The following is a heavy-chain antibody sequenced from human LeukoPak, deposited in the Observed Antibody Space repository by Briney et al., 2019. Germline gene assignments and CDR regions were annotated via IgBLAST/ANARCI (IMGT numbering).Heavy chain of an antibody. D-gene: IGHD1-26*01. CDR2: IKSKTDGGTS. V-gene: IGHV3-15*01. J-gene: IGHJ3*02. CDR3: ATDPGEWEPI. Sequence: GGFLRLSCATSGLTFTNAWMSWFRQAPGKGLEWVGRIKSKTDGGTSDYAAPVQGRFTISRDDSKNTLYLQMNSPKIEDTAVYYCATDPGEWEPIWGQGTMVTVSS. CDR1: GLTFTNAW.